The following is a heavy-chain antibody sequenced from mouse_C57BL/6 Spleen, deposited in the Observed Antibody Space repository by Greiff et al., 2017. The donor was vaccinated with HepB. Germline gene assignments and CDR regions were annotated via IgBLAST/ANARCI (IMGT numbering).Heavy chain of an antibody. CDR1: GYTFTSYW. D-gene: IGHD2-1*01. CDR3: ARSGGNFFYYYAMDY. Sequence: VQLQQPGAELVKPGASVKMSCKASGYTFTSYWITWVKQRPGQGLEWIGDIYPGSGSTNYNEKFKSKATLTVDTSSSTAYMQLSSLTSEDSAVYYCARSGGNFFYYYAMDYWGQGTSVTVSS. V-gene: IGHV1-55*01. CDR2: IYPGSGST. J-gene: IGHJ4*01.